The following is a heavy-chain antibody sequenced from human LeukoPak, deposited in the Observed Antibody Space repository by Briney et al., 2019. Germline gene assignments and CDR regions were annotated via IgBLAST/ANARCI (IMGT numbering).Heavy chain of an antibody. V-gene: IGHV3-74*01. CDR3: ARAPSEIGGYYPEYFRH. CDR2: IKSDGNT. CDR1: GFTVSSYW. D-gene: IGHD3-22*01. Sequence: GGSLRLSCAASGFTVSSYWMHWVRQGPGKGLVWVSRIKSDGNTNYADSVKGRFTISRGNAKNTVSLQMNSLRAEDTGVYYCARAPSEIGGYYPEYFRHWGQGTLVTVSS. J-gene: IGHJ1*01.